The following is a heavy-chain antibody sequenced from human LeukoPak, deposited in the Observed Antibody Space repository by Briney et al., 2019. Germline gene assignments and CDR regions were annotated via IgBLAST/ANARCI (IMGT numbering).Heavy chain of an antibody. D-gene: IGHD2-2*01. CDR1: GFTFSDCY. J-gene: IGHJ4*02. CDR2: ISSSSYT. Sequence: PGGSLRLSCAASGFTFSDCYMSWIRQAPGKGLEWVSYISSSSYTNYADSVKGRFTISRDNAKNSLYLQMNSLRAEDTAVYYCARSPGVVVPAAHYYFDYWGQGTLVTVSS. V-gene: IGHV3-11*06. CDR3: ARSPGVVVPAAHYYFDY.